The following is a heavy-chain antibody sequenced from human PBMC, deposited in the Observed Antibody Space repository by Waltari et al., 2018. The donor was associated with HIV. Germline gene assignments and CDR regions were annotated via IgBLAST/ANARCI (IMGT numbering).Heavy chain of an antibody. CDR3: AAVAGNFDY. D-gene: IGHD6-19*01. CDR2: IYYSGST. CDR1: GGSISSSY. V-gene: IGHV4-59*01. Sequence: QVQLQESGPGLVKPSETLSLTCTFSGGSISSSYWSLIRQPPGKGLEWIGYIYYSGSTNYNPSLKSRVTISVDTSKNQFSLKLSSVTAADTAVYYCAAVAGNFDYWGQGTLVTVSS. J-gene: IGHJ4*02.